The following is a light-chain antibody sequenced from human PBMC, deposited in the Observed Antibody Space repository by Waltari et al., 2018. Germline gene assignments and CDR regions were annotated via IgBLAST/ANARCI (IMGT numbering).Light chain of an antibody. CDR3: QKYGTLPAT. V-gene: IGKV3-20*01. J-gene: IGKJ1*01. CDR2: GAS. CDR1: QSVGRW. Sequence: CWASQSVGRWLAWYQQKPGPPPRLLIYGASSRATGIPDRFSGSGSGTDFSLTISRLEPEDFAVYYCQKYGTLPATFGQGTRVEVK.